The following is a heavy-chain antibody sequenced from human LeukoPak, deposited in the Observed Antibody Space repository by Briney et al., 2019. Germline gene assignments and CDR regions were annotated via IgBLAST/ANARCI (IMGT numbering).Heavy chain of an antibody. CDR1: GGSISSHY. J-gene: IGHJ2*01. V-gene: IGHV4-4*07. D-gene: IGHD6-13*01. CDR3: ARPASDSSWFYWYFDL. Sequence: SETLSLTCTVSGGSISSHYWSWIRQPAGKGLEWIGRIYPSGSPTYNPSLKRRVTMSVDTSRNHFSLTLSSVTAADTAAYYCARPASDSSWFYWYFDLWGRGTVVTVSS. CDR2: IYPSGSP.